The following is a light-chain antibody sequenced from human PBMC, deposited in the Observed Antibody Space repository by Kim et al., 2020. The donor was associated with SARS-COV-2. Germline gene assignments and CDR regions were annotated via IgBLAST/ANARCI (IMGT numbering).Light chain of an antibody. J-gene: IGLJ1*01. Sequence: SYELTQPPSVSVSPGQTASITCSGDKLGDKYACWYQQKPGQSPVLVIYQDSKRPSGIPERFSGSNSGNTATLTISGTQARDEADYYCQAWVSSTGSVFGT. CDR1: KLGDKY. CDR3: QAWVSSTGSV. V-gene: IGLV3-1*01. CDR2: QDS.